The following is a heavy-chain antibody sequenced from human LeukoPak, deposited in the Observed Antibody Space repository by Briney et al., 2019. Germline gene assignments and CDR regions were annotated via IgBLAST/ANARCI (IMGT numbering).Heavy chain of an antibody. V-gene: IGHV3-66*01. D-gene: IGHD5-24*01. CDR1: GFTVSSNY. CDR2: ISSGGST. CDR3: GRVGDGYNDNY. J-gene: IGHJ4*02. Sequence: GGSLRLSCAASGFTVSSNYMGWVRQAPEKGLEWVSLISSGGSTYYADSLKGRFTISRDNSKNTLYLQMNSLRAEDTAVYYCGRVGDGYNDNYWGQGTLVTVSS.